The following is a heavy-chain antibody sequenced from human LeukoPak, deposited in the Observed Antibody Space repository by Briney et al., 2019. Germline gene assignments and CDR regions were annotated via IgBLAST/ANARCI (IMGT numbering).Heavy chain of an antibody. CDR2: INPNSGGT. V-gene: IGHV1-2*02. D-gene: IGHD4-23*01. CDR3: ARDVGGNSAVDY. J-gene: IGHJ4*02. CDR1: GYTFTGYN. Sequence: ASVKVSCKASGYTFTGYNMHWVRQAPGQGLEWMGWINPNSGGTNYAQKFQGRVTMTRDTSISTAYMELSRLRSDDTAVYYCARDVGGNSAVDYWGQGTLVTVSS.